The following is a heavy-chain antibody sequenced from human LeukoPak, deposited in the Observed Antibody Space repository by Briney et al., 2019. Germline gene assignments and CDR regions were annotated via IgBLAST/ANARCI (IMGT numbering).Heavy chain of an antibody. CDR1: GYTLTELS. Sequence: GASVKVSCKVSGYTLTELSMHWVRQAPGKGLEWMGCFDPEDGETIYAQKFQGRVTMTEDTSTDTAYMELSSLRSEDTAVYYCATVGNLYSSSWAPEFDYWGQGTLVTVSS. D-gene: IGHD6-13*01. V-gene: IGHV1-24*01. J-gene: IGHJ4*02. CDR2: FDPEDGET. CDR3: ATVGNLYSSSWAPEFDY.